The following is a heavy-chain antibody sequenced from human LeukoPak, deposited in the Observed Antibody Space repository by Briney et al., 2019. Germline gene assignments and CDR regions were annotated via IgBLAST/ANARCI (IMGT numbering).Heavy chain of an antibody. V-gene: IGHV3-21*01. Sequence: PGGSLRLSCAASGFTFSSYGMNWVRQAPGKGLEWVSSISSSSSYIYYADSVKGRFTISRDNAKNSLYLQMNSLRAEDTAVYYCARADIVVVPAAMYGDYLDYWGQGTLVTVSS. CDR3: ARADIVVVPAAMYGDYLDY. D-gene: IGHD2-2*01. CDR2: ISSSSSYI. CDR1: GFTFSSYG. J-gene: IGHJ4*02.